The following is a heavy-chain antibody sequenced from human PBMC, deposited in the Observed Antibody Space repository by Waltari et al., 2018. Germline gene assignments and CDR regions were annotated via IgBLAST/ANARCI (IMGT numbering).Heavy chain of an antibody. D-gene: IGHD3-3*01. CDR3: ARGGRFLAWFDP. Sequence: VQLQQVGAGLLKPSETLSITCPVHGGSFSGYYWSWLRPPPGKGLEWIGEINHSGGTNYNPSLKSRVTISVDTSKNQFALKLSSVTAADTAVYYCARGGRFLAWFDPWGQGTLVTVSS. V-gene: IGHV4-34*01. J-gene: IGHJ5*02. CDR2: INHSGGT. CDR1: GGSFSGYY.